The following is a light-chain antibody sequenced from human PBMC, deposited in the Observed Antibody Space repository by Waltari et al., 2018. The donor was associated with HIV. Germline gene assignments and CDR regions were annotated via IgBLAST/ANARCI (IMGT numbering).Light chain of an antibody. CDR1: SRDVGAYNY. V-gene: IGLV2-11*01. Sequence: QSFLTQPRSVSGSPGQSVTISCTGTSRDVGAYNYVSWYQQYPGEAPKILIYDVNKRPSGVPDRFSGSKSGNTASLTISGLQAEDEGDYYCCSYAGSNRVFGGGTKLTVL. J-gene: IGLJ3*02. CDR2: DVN. CDR3: CSYAGSNRV.